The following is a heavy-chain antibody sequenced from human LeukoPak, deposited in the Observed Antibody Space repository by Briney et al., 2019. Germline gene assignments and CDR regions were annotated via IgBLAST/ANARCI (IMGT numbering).Heavy chain of an antibody. CDR2: ITASSTAI. Sequence: TGGSLRLSCAASGFTFNTYTMNWVRQAPGKGLEWVSSITASSTAIYSADSVKGRFTISRDNAKNFLYLQMNSLRAEDTAVYYCTRTYYDILTGYNPYFDYWGQGILVTASS. J-gene: IGHJ4*02. V-gene: IGHV3-21*01. CDR1: GFTFNTYT. D-gene: IGHD3-9*01. CDR3: TRTYYDILTGYNPYFDY.